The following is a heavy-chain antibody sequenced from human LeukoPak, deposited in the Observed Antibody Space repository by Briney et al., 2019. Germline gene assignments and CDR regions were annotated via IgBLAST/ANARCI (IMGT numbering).Heavy chain of an antibody. Sequence: PGRSLRLSCTASGFTFSNYGMHWVRQAPGRGLESVAVISHDGDNKYYAGSAKGQFTISRDNSKNTLYLQTDSLRAEDTALYYCARDGGGGCNQIDSWGQGTLVTVSS. CDR1: GFTFSNYG. D-gene: IGHD3-16*01. CDR3: ARDGGGGCNQIDS. V-gene: IGHV3-30*04. J-gene: IGHJ4*02. CDR2: ISHDGDNK.